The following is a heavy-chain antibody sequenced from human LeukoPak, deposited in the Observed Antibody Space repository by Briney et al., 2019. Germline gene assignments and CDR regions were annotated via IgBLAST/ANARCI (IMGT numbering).Heavy chain of an antibody. CDR3: ARVPYTSSRSGRPYYYGMDV. Sequence: QPGGSLRLSCAASGFMFSSHDMHWVRQVPGKGLEWVSAIGTAGDTHYPDPVKGRFTISRENAKNSLYLQLNSLRVGDTAVYYCARVPYTSSRSGRPYYYGMDVWGQGTTVIVSS. CDR1: GFMFSSHD. J-gene: IGHJ6*02. D-gene: IGHD6-13*01. V-gene: IGHV3-13*01. CDR2: IGTAGDT.